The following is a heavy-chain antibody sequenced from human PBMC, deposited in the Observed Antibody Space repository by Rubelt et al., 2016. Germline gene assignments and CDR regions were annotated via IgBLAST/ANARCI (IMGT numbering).Heavy chain of an antibody. J-gene: IGHJ4*02. Sequence: QVQLQQWGAGLLKPSETLSLTCAVYGGSFSGYYWSWIRQPPGKGLEWIGEINHSGSTNYNPSPKGRVTRSVDTPKNQLSLRLSSVTAADTAVYYCASGGYSYGPYFDYWGQGTLVTVSS. CDR1: GGSFSGYY. CDR3: ASGGYSYGPYFDY. D-gene: IGHD5-18*01. V-gene: IGHV4-34*01. CDR2: INHSGST.